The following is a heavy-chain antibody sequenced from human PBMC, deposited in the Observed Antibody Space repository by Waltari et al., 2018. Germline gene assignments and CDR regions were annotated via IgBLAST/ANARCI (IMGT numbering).Heavy chain of an antibody. CDR1: GNTLSKLS. D-gene: IGHD4-17*01. J-gene: IGHJ5*02. CDR2: FDPEHDER. Sequence: QVQLIQSGAEVKRPGASVKVSCKVSGNTLSKLSVHWVRQVPGRGLEWRGGFDPEHDERLYGQTFQGRLTSTEDTSTNTAFLELRNLRSEDTAVYYCAIYEDGDYISHGLDPWGRGTLVTVSS. V-gene: IGHV1-24*01. CDR3: AIYEDGDYISHGLDP.